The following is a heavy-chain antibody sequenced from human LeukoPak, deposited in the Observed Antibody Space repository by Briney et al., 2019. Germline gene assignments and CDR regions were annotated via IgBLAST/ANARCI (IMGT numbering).Heavy chain of an antibody. CDR1: GGTFSSYA. V-gene: IGHV1-69*01. J-gene: IGHJ4*02. CDR2: IIPIFGTA. CDR3: ARGDQYYYDSSVGD. Sequence: SVKVSCKASGGTFSSYAISWVRQAPGQGLEWMGGIIPIFGTANCAQKFQGRVTITADESTSTAYMELSSLRSEDTAVYYCARGDQYYYDSSVGDWGQGTLVTVSS. D-gene: IGHD3-22*01.